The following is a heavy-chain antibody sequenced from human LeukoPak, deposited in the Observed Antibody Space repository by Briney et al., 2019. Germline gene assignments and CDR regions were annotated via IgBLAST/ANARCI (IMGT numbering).Heavy chain of an antibody. D-gene: IGHD2-15*01. CDR3: AKGGVASAFDI. V-gene: IGHV4-59*01. CDR2: VYYRGST. J-gene: IGHJ3*02. CDR1: GGSISSYY. Sequence: PSETLSLTCTVSGGSISSYYWSWIRQPPGTGLEWIGYVYYRGSTNYNPSLKSRLTISVDTSKNQFSLKLSSVTAADTAVYYCAKGGVASAFDIWGQGTMVTVSS.